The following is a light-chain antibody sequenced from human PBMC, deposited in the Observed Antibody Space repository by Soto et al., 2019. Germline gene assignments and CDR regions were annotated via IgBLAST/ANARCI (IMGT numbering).Light chain of an antibody. CDR1: QDISNY. V-gene: IGKV1-33*01. CDR3: QQYDNLPPYT. Sequence: DIQMTQSPSSLSASVGDRVTITCQASQDISNYLNWYQQKPGKAPKLLIYDASNLETGVPSRFSGSGSGTEFTFTISSMQTEDIATYYCQQYDNLPPYTFGQGTKLEIK. CDR2: DAS. J-gene: IGKJ2*01.